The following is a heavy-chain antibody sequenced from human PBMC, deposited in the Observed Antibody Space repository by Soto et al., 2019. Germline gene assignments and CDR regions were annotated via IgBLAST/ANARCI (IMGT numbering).Heavy chain of an antibody. J-gene: IGHJ3*01. D-gene: IGHD2-2*01. CDR1: GFSLSSIGVG. V-gene: IGHV2-5*02. CDR2: LYWDDDK. CDR3: AHTIVVVPTAHDDFDV. Sequence: QITLKESGPTLVKPTQTLTLTCTFSGFSLSSIGVGGGWIRQPPGKALEWLGILYWDDDKHYSPSLKSRISIAKDTSKDQVVLTLTNMDPVDTATYYFAHTIVVVPTAHDDFDVWGQGTMVTVSS.